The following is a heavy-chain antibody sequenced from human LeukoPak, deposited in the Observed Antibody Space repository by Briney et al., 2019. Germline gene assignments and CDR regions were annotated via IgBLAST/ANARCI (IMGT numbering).Heavy chain of an antibody. Sequence: GGSQRLFCAASGFTFSTYGMSWVRRAPGKGLEWVSAIGGRGGGTYYADSVKGRFTISRDNSKNTLYLQMNSLRAEDTAVYYCANRGSGWYEDYYYYMDVWGKGTTVTISS. D-gene: IGHD6-19*01. CDR1: GFTFSTYG. V-gene: IGHV3-23*01. J-gene: IGHJ6*03. CDR3: ANRGSGWYEDYYYYMDV. CDR2: IGGRGGGT.